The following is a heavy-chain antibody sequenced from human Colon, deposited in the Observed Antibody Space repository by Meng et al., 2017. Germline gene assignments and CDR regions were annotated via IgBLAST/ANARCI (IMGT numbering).Heavy chain of an antibody. CDR2: IRSKASGGTT. V-gene: IGHV3-49*03. Sequence: GESLKISCTASGLTFSDYAMSWFRQAPGKGPEWIGFIRSKASGGTTEYAASVKGRFTISRDDSRSIAYPQMNSLRTEDTALYYCATVASDRSVRAYYFDFWGQGTLVTVSS. J-gene: IGHJ4*02. CDR1: GLTFSDYA. CDR3: ATVASDRSVRAYYFDF. D-gene: IGHD4-23*01.